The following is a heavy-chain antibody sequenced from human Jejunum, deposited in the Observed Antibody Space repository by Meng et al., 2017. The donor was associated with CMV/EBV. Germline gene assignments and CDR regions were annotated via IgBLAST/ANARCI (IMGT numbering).Heavy chain of an antibody. Sequence: EVQLLESGGGLVQPGGSLRLSGAASGFTFRNYGMSWVRQAPGKGLEWVSSISGSGDSTNYADSVKGRFTISRDNSKNTLDLQMNSLRADDTAVYYCAKNYDFPDWGQGTLVTVSS. CDR1: GFTFRNYG. CDR2: ISGSGDST. V-gene: IGHV3-23*01. J-gene: IGHJ4*02. D-gene: IGHD3-3*01. CDR3: AKNYDFPD.